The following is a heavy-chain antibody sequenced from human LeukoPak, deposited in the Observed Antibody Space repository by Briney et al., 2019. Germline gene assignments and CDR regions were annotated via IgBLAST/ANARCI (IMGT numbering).Heavy chain of an antibody. CDR2: IYYSGTT. CDR1: GGSISSYY. Sequence: SETLSLTCTVSGGSISSYYWSWIRQPPGKGLEWIGYIYYSGTTNYNPSLKSRVTISVDTSKNQFFLKLSSVTAADTAVYYCARARYVNSFYAFDIWGQGTLVTVSS. J-gene: IGHJ3*02. V-gene: IGHV4-59*01. CDR3: ARARYVNSFYAFDI. D-gene: IGHD3-9*01.